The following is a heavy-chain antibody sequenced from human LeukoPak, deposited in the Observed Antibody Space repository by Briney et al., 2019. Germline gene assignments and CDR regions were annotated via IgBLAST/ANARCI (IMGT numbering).Heavy chain of an antibody. J-gene: IGHJ5*02. Sequence: GASVKVSCKASGGTFSSYAISWVRQAPGQGLEWMGRIIPILGIANYAQKFQGRVTITADKSTSTAYMELSSLRSEDTAVYYCARSQGSSCYFEGRPNWFDPWGQGTLVTVSS. CDR2: IIPILGIA. V-gene: IGHV1-69*04. CDR1: GGTFSSYA. D-gene: IGHD2-2*01. CDR3: ARSQGSSCYFEGRPNWFDP.